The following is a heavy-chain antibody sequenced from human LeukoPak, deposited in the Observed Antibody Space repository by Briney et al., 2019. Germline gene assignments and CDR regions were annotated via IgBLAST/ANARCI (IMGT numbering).Heavy chain of an antibody. CDR1: GFTFSSYS. V-gene: IGHV3-48*01. CDR3: ARAPAFGVMAWFDP. D-gene: IGHD3-16*01. Sequence: GGSLRLSCAASGFTFSSYSMNWVRQAPGKGLEWVSYISSSSSTIYYADSVKGRFTISRDNAKNSLYLQMNSLRAEDTAVYYCARAPAFGVMAWFDPWGQGTLVTVS. CDR2: ISSSSSTI. J-gene: IGHJ5*02.